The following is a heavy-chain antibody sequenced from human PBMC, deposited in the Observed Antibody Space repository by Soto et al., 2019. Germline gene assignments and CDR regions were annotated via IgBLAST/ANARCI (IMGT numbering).Heavy chain of an antibody. CDR3: ARERYCSGGSCYRTRGTKFDP. J-gene: IGHJ5*02. D-gene: IGHD2-15*01. Sequence: SETLSLTCAVYGGSFSGYYWSWIRQPPGKGLEWIGEINHSGSTNYNPSLKSRVTISVDTSKNQFSLKLSSVTAADTAVYYCARERYCSGGSCYRTRGTKFDPWGQGTLVTVSS. CDR1: GGSFSGYY. V-gene: IGHV4-34*01. CDR2: INHSGST.